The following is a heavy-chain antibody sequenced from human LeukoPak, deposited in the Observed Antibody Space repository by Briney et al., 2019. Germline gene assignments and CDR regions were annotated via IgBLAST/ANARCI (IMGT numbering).Heavy chain of an antibody. CDR1: GYTFTGYY. CDR3: ARATADRDY. CDR2: INPNSGGT. D-gene: IGHD5-18*01. J-gene: IGHJ4*02. V-gene: IGHV1-2*02. Sequence: ASVTVSFKASGYTFTGYYMHWVRQAPGQGLEWMGWINPNSGGTNYAQKFQGRVNMPSDTSISTAYMELSRLRSDDTAVYYCARATADRDYWGQGTLVTVSS.